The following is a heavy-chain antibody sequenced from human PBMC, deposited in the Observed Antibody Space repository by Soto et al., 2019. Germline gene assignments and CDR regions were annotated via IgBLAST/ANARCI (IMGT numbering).Heavy chain of an antibody. D-gene: IGHD1-20*01. CDR1: GGSISSYY. Sequence: SETLSLTCNVSGGSISSYYWSWIRQSPGQGLEWIGYIYYSGSTNYNPSLKSRVTISVDTSKNQFSLKLSSVTAADTAVYYCARVLRITGTAQYYYYYVMDVWGQGTTVTVSS. V-gene: IGHV4-59*01. J-gene: IGHJ6*02. CDR3: ARVLRITGTAQYYYYYVMDV. CDR2: IYYSGST.